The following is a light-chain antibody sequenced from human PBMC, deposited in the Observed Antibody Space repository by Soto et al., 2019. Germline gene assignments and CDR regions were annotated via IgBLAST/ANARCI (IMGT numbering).Light chain of an antibody. CDR1: QGISTN. J-gene: IGKJ5*01. V-gene: IGKV1-12*01. Sequence: DIQMTHSPSSVSASVGDRGTITCRASQGISTNLAWYQQKPGKAPKLLIYAASTLQSGVPPRFSGSGSGTDFTLTISSLQPEDFATYFCQQANRVPLGFGQGTRLEIK. CDR2: AAS. CDR3: QQANRVPLG.